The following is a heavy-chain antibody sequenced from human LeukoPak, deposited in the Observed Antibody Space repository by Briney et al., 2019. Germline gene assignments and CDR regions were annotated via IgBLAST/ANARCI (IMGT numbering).Heavy chain of an antibody. CDR3: ARRYCSGGSCYNDY. D-gene: IGHD2-15*01. V-gene: IGHV1-2*02. Sequence: ASVKVSCKASGYTFTGYYMHWVRQAPGQGLEWMGWINPNSGGTNYAQKFQGRVTMTRDTSISTAYMELSRLRSDDTAVYYCARRYCSGGSCYNDYWGQGTLVTVSS. J-gene: IGHJ4*02. CDR2: INPNSGGT. CDR1: GYTFTGYY.